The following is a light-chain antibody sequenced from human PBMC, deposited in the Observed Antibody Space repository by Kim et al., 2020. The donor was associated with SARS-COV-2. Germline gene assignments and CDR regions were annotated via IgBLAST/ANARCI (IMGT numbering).Light chain of an antibody. CDR1: NSDIGAYEN. V-gene: IGLV2-8*01. Sequence: QSALTQPPSASGSPGQSVTISCTGSNSDIGAYENVSWYQQHPGKAPKLMISQVSKLSSGVPDRFSGSKSGNTASLTVSGLQAEDEADYYCCSYARTSYVFGTGTKVTVL. J-gene: IGLJ1*01. CDR3: CSYARTSYV. CDR2: QVS.